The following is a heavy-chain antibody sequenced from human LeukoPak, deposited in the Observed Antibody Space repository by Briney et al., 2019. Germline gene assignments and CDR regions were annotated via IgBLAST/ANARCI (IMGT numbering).Heavy chain of an antibody. Sequence: SETLSLTCAVYGGSFSGYYWSGIRQPPGKGLEWIGEINHSGSTNYNPSLKSRVTISVDTSKNQFSLKLSSVTAADTAVYYCARSWGAMVTIRWAYFDYWGQGTLVTVFS. CDR2: INHSGST. V-gene: IGHV4-34*01. CDR1: GGSFSGYY. CDR3: ARSWGAMVTIRWAYFDY. D-gene: IGHD5-18*01. J-gene: IGHJ4*02.